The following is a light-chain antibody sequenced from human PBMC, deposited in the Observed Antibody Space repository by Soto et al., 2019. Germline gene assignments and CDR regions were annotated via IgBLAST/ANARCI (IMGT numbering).Light chain of an antibody. CDR2: RNN. V-gene: IGLV1-47*01. Sequence: QSVLTQPPSASGTPGQRVTISCSGSSSNIGINYVYWYQQLPVTAPKLLIYRNNHRPSAVPERFSGSKSGTPASLAISGLRSEDEADYYCAAWDDSLSGVVFGGGTQLTVL. CDR3: AAWDDSLSGVV. CDR1: SSNIGINY. J-gene: IGLJ2*01.